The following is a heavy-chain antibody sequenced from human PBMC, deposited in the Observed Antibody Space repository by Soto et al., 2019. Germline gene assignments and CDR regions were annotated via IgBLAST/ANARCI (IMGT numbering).Heavy chain of an antibody. CDR2: ISAYNGNT. Sequence: GASVKVSCKASGCTFTSYGISWVRQAPGQGLEWMGWISAYNGNTNYAQKLQGRVTMTTDTSTSTAYMELRSLRSDDTAVYYCARGTGGFGELYYYYGMDVWGQGTTVTVSS. V-gene: IGHV1-18*04. D-gene: IGHD3-10*01. CDR1: GCTFTSYG. J-gene: IGHJ6*02. CDR3: ARGTGGFGELYYYYGMDV.